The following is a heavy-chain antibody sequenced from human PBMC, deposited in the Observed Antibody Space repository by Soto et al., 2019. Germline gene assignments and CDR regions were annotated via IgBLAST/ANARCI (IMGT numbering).Heavy chain of an antibody. Sequence: SETLSLTCTVSGGSISSSSYYWGWIRQPPGKGLEWIGSIYYSGSTYYNPSLKSRVTISVDTSKNQFSLKLSSVTAADTAVYYCARHGVMVRGPGSGGLIDYWAQGTLVTVSS. CDR3: ARHGVMVRGPGSGGLIDY. J-gene: IGHJ4*02. CDR2: IYYSGST. V-gene: IGHV4-39*01. D-gene: IGHD3-10*01. CDR1: GGSISSSSYY.